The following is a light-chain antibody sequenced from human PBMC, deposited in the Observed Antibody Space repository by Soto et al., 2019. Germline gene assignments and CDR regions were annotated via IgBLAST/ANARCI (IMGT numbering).Light chain of an antibody. Sequence: QSALTQPPSASGSPGQSVTISCTGTSSDVGGYNYVSWYQQHPGKAPKLMIYEVSKRPSGVPDRFSGSKSGNTASLTVSGLQAEDEADYSCCSYAGRDTFVLFGGGTKLTVL. J-gene: IGLJ2*01. CDR2: EVS. V-gene: IGLV2-8*01. CDR3: CSYAGRDTFVL. CDR1: SSDVGGYNY.